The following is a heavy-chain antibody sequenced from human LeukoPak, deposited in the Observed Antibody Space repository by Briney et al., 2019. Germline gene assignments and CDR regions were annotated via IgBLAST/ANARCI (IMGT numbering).Heavy chain of an antibody. CDR1: GGXISSSGYY. CDR3: ARDLGRIVGATGGLAFDI. V-gene: IGHV4-31*03. J-gene: IGHJ3*02. Sequence: PSETLSLTCTVSGGXISSSGYYWGWVRQHPGKGLEWIGYIYYSGSTYYNPSLQSRVSISIDKSKIQFSLELSSVTAADTAVYYCARDLGRIVGATGGLAFDIWGQGTMVTVSS. D-gene: IGHD1-26*01. CDR2: IYYSGST.